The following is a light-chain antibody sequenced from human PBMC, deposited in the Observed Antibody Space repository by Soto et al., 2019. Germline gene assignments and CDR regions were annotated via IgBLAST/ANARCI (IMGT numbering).Light chain of an antibody. CDR1: QGIRND. J-gene: IGKJ1*01. V-gene: IGKV1-17*01. CDR2: AAS. CDR3: LQHCTYPLT. Sequence: DIQMTQFPSSLSASVGDRVTITCRASQGIRNDLGWYQQKPGKAPKRLIYAASSLQSGVPSRFSRNGSGTEFNPPISSLEPEESGTFFFLQHCTYPLTFGQGTKVEIK.